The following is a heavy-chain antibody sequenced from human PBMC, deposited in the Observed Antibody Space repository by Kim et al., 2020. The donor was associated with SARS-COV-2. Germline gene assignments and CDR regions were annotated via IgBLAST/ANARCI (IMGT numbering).Heavy chain of an antibody. CDR2: SGST. D-gene: IGHD6-6*01. J-gene: IGHJ4*02. CDR3: ASGVSPDY. Sequence: SGSTNSSPSRKSQVTISVDTSKNQFSLKLSSVTAADTAVYYCASGVSPDYWGQGTLVTVSS. V-gene: IGHV4-4*09.